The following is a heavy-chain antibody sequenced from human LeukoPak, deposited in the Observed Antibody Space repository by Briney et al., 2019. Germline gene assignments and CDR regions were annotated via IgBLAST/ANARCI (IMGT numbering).Heavy chain of an antibody. Sequence: PGGSLRLSCAASGFTFSSYGMSWVRQAPGKGLEWVSAISGSGGSTYYADSVKGRFTISRDNAKNSLYLQMNSLRAEDTAVYYCARERQDYGSGSLVAFDIWGQGTMVTVSS. CDR1: GFTFSSYG. CDR2: ISGSGGST. D-gene: IGHD3-10*01. J-gene: IGHJ3*02. V-gene: IGHV3-23*01. CDR3: ARERQDYGSGSLVAFDI.